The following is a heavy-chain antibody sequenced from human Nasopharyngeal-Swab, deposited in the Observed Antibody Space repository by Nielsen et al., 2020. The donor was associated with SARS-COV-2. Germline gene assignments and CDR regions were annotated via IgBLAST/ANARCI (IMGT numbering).Heavy chain of an antibody. V-gene: IGHV4-39*01. CDR1: GGSISSSSYY. Sequence: SETLSLTCTVSGGSISSSSYYWGWIRQPPGKGLEWIGSIYYSGSTYYNPSLKSRVTIYVDTSKNQFSLKLSSVTAADTAVYYCAGHYLPRGSYHGVDYWGQGTLVTVSS. CDR3: AGHYLPRGSYHGVDY. D-gene: IGHD1-26*01. CDR2: IYYSGST. J-gene: IGHJ4*02.